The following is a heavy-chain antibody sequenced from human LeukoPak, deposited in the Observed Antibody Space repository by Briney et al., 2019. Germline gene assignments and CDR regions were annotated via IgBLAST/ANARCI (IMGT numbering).Heavy chain of an antibody. D-gene: IGHD3-3*01. CDR3: ARDRSITIFGVAENWFDP. CDR1: GGSISSYY. V-gene: IGHV4-4*07. J-gene: IGHJ5*02. CDR2: IYTSGST. Sequence: SETLSLTCTVSGGSISSYYWSWIRQPAGKGLEWIGRIYTSGSTNYNPSLKSRVTISVDKSKNQFSLKLSSVTAAGTAVYYCARDRSITIFGVAENWFDPWGQGTLVTVSS.